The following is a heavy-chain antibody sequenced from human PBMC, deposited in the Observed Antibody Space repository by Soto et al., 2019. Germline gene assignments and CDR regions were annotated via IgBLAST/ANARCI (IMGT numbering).Heavy chain of an antibody. CDR1: GFNFSSYG. CDR3: AKDQNTYYDILTD. CDR2: ISYDGSNK. V-gene: IGHV3-30*18. J-gene: IGHJ4*02. D-gene: IGHD3-9*01. Sequence: QVQLVESGGGVVKPGRSLRLSCAASGFNFSSYGMHWVRQAPGKGLEWVAVISYDGSNKYYADSLKGRFTISRDNSKNTLYLQMNSLRAEDTAVYYWAKDQNTYYDILTDWGQGTLVTVSS.